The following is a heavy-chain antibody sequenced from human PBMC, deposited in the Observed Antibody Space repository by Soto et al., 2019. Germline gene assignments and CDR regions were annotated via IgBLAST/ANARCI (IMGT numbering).Heavy chain of an antibody. D-gene: IGHD2-2*01. CDR2: INHSGST. CDR1: GGSFSGYY. Sequence: SETLSLTCAVYGGSFSGYYWSWIRQPPGKGLEWIGEINHSGSTNYNPSLKSRVTISVDTSKNQFSLKLSSVTAADTAVYYCARCTNGSSTGGWYYYGMDVWGQGTTVTVSS. J-gene: IGHJ6*02. V-gene: IGHV4-34*01. CDR3: ARCTNGSSTGGWYYYGMDV.